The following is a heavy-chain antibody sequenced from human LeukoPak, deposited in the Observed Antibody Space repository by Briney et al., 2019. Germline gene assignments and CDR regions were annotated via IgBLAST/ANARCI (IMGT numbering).Heavy chain of an antibody. D-gene: IGHD5-12*01. CDR3: ARDRSGYYKWFDP. CDR1: GFTFSSYE. V-gene: IGHV3-48*03. J-gene: IGHJ5*02. CDR2: ISGSGSTI. Sequence: PGGSLRLSCAASGFTFSSYEMNWVRQAPGKGLEWVSYISGSGSTIYYADSVKGRFTISRDNAKSSLYLQMNSLRAEDTALYYCARDRSGYYKWFDPWGQGTLVTVPS.